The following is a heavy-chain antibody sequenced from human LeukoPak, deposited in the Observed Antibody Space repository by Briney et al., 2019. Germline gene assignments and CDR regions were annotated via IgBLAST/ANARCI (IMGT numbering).Heavy chain of an antibody. CDR2: INDGGST. J-gene: IGHJ4*02. V-gene: IGHV4-34*01. CDR1: GVSLSGYH. CDR3: ARRPAYYDSSGYYFDY. D-gene: IGHD3-22*01. Sequence: SETLSLTCAVYGVSLSGYHWAWIRQPPGKGLEWIGEINDGGSTNYSPSLKSRVTISIDTSKNQFSLKLSSVTAADTAVYYCARRPAYYDSSGYYFDYWGQGTLVTVSS.